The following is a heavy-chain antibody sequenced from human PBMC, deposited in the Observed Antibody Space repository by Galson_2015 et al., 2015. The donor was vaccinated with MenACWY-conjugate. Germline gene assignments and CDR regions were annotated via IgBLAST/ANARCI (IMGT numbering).Heavy chain of an antibody. V-gene: IGHV3-74*03. CDR2: ICAGGISI. Sequence: SLRLSCAASGFAFRDFCMHRVRQAPGKGLECVSRICAGGISIMYGDSVRGRFTISRDDAENTLYLQMDSLRADDTAVYFCVRGSSGWRGMDIWGQGTTVTVSS. CDR3: VRGSSGWRGMDI. J-gene: IGHJ6*02. CDR1: GFAFRDFC. D-gene: IGHD6-19*01.